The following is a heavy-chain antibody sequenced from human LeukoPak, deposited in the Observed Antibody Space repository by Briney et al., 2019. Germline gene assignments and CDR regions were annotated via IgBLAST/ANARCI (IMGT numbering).Heavy chain of an antibody. CDR2: IKQDGSEK. J-gene: IGHJ5*02. CDR3: ASSYSSGCFEP. Sequence: GGSLRLSCAASGFSFSSSWMSWVRQAPGKGLEWVANIKQDGSEKYYVDSVKGRFTISRDNAKNSLYLQMNTLRAEDTAVYYCASSYSSGCFEPWGQGTLVTVSS. V-gene: IGHV3-7*01. D-gene: IGHD6-19*01. CDR1: GFSFSSSW.